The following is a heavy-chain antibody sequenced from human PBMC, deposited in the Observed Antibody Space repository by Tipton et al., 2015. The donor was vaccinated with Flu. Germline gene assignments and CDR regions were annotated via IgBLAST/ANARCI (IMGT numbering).Heavy chain of an antibody. J-gene: IGHJ4*02. CDR3: AARSSPDSGGYFY. CDR1: GYSSTSYW. V-gene: IGHV5-51*01. CDR2: IYPGDSDT. D-gene: IGHD3-22*01. Sequence: QLVQSGAEVKKPGESLKISCQGSGYSSTSYWIGWVRQMPGEGLEWMGIIYPGDSDTGYSPSFEGQVTISADRSINTAYLQWNSLKASDTAMYYCAARSSPDSGGYFYWGQGTLVTVSS.